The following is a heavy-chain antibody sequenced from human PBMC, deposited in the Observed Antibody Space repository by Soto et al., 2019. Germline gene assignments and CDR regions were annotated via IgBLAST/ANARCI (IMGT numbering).Heavy chain of an antibody. CDR1: GFTFDDHA. J-gene: IGHJ4*02. Sequence: DVQLVESGGGLVQPGRSLRLSCAASGFTFDDHAMHWVRQAPGMGLEWVSGISWNSDTIGYADSVKGRFTVSRDNAKNSLYLQMNSLRAEDTALYCCAKAGNAYYYGAGSYGVVDYWGQGTLVTVSS. CDR2: ISWNSDTI. CDR3: AKAGNAYYYGAGSYGVVDY. D-gene: IGHD3-10*01. V-gene: IGHV3-9*01.